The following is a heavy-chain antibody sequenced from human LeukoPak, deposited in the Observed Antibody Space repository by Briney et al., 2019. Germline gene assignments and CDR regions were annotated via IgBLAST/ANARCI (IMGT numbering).Heavy chain of an antibody. D-gene: IGHD3-22*01. V-gene: IGHV3-21*01. CDR1: EFSFSSYS. Sequence: PGGSLRLSCEGYEFSFSSYSMNWVRQAPGKGLEWVSSISSSSGIYKYYTDSVKGRFTISRDNAKNSHYLQMNSLRVEDTGVYYCARGRTRDFYYDCSGYYGWWPDIWGQGTMVTVSS. CDR3: ARGRTRDFYYDCSGYYGWWPDI. CDR2: ISSSSGIYK. J-gene: IGHJ3*02.